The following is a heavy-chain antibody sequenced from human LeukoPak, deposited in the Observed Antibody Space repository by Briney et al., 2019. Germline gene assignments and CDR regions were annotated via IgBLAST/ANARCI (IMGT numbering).Heavy chain of an antibody. Sequence: GGSQRLSCAASGFTFSNYAMSWVRQAPGKGLEWVSGISGSDGRTYYADSVKGRFTISRDNSKNTLYLQMNNLRAEDTAVYYCARAGNTRFDYWGQGTLVTVSS. J-gene: IGHJ4*02. CDR2: ISGSDGRT. CDR1: GFTFSNYA. D-gene: IGHD2/OR15-2a*01. V-gene: IGHV3-23*01. CDR3: ARAGNTRFDY.